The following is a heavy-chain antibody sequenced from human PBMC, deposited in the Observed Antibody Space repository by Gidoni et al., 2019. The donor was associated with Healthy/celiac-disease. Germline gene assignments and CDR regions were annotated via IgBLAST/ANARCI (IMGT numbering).Heavy chain of an antibody. CDR3: ARDFETEFYDILTGYSSPYYYGMDV. CDR1: GGTFSSYA. V-gene: IGHV1-69*04. J-gene: IGHJ6*02. CDR2: FIPILGIA. Sequence: QVQLVQSGAEVTKPGSSVKVSCKSSGGTFSSYAISLVRQAPGQGLEVMGRFIPILGIANYAQKFQGRVTITADKSTSTAYMELSSLRSEDTAVYYCARDFETEFYDILTGYSSPYYYGMDVWGQGTTVTVSS. D-gene: IGHD3-9*01.